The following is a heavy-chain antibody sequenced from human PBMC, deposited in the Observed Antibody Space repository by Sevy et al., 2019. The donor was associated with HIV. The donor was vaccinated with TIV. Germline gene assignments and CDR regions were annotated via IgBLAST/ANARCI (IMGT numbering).Heavy chain of an antibody. CDR3: VRGSTATFGH. D-gene: IGHD2-21*02. V-gene: IGHV3-74*01. CDR2: INSDGKIK. CDR1: GFTLSIYW. J-gene: IGHJ4*02. Sequence: GGSLRLSCAASGFTLSIYWMHWVRQVPGKGLVWVSHINSDGKIKRYADSVEGRFTVSRDNAEKTVYLQMNSLRADDTAVYYCVRGSTATFGHWGQGTLVTVSS.